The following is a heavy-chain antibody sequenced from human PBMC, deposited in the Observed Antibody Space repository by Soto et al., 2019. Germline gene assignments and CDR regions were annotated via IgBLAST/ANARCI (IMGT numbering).Heavy chain of an antibody. CDR1: GCTFSSYT. CDR3: ARGPLYYFDY. V-gene: IGHV3-21*02. CDR2: ISSRSTNT. J-gene: IGHJ4*02. Sequence: EVQLVESGGGLVKPGGSLRLSCEDAGCTFSSYTMNWVRRAPGKGLEWVSSISSRSTNTHYADSVRGRFTISRDNAKRSLYLQMNSLRAEDTAVYYCARGPLYYFDYWGQGTLVTVSS.